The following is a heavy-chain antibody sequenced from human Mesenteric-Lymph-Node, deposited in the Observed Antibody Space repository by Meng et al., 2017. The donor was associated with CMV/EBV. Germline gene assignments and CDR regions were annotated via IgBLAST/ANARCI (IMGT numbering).Heavy chain of an antibody. CDR3: ARAADYGGNSCDY. Sequence: GGSLRLSCAASGFAFYNYAMHWVRQAPGKGLGWVTIISYGGSDDYADSVKGRFTISRDNGKNTLCLQMNSLRAEDTAVYYCARAADYGGNSCDYWGQGTLVTVSS. J-gene: IGHJ4*02. D-gene: IGHD4-23*01. V-gene: IGHV3-30*04. CDR1: GFAFYNYA. CDR2: ISYGGSD.